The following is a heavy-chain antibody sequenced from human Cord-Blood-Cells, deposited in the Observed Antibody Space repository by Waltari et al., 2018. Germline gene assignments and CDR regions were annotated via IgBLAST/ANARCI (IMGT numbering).Heavy chain of an antibody. CDR1: GGTFSSYT. CDR3: ARDPGGSCGWYWYFDL. D-gene: IGHD6-19*01. Sequence: QVQLVQSGAEVKKPGSSVKVSCKASGGTFSSYTISWVRQAPGQGLEWLGRISPTLGIASFGQKLQGRGTITADKATGTAYMELSSLRSEDTAVYYCARDPGGSCGWYWYFDLWGRGTLVTVSS. CDR2: ISPTLGIA. J-gene: IGHJ2*01. V-gene: IGHV1-69*08.